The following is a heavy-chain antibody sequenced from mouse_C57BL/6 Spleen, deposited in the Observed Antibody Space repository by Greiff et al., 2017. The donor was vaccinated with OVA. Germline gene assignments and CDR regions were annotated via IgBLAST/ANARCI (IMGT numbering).Heavy chain of an antibody. J-gene: IGHJ2*01. D-gene: IGHD1-1*01. V-gene: IGHV6-6*01. CDR2: IRNKANNHAT. CDR1: GFTFSDAW. Sequence: EVNVVESGGGLVQPGGSMKLSCAASGFTFSDAWMDWVRQSPEKGLEWVAEIRNKANNHATYYAESVKGRFTISRDDSKSSVYLQMNSLRAEDTGIYYCTRTYGSSYVGYWGQGTTLTVSS. CDR3: TRTYGSSYVGY.